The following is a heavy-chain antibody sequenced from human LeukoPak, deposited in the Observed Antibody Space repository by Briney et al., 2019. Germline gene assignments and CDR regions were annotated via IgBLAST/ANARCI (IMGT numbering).Heavy chain of an antibody. CDR3: ARVVIGGWFDP. V-gene: IGHV3-21*01. J-gene: IGHJ5*02. CDR1: GFTFTTFR. Sequence: GGSLRFSFAASGFTFTTFRMTWVRQAPGKGLERVSTISSSSNFIYYADSVKGRFTISRDNARNSMYLQMSSLRVEDTAVYYCARVVIGGWFDPWGQGTLVTVSS. D-gene: IGHD3-16*01. CDR2: ISSSSNFI.